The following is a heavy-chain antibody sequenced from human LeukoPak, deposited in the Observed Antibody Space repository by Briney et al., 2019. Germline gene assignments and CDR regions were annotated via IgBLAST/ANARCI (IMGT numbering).Heavy chain of an antibody. CDR3: ARDEAAAGSFDY. CDR2: ISSSSSTI. Sequence: GGSLRLSCAASGFTFSSDSMNWVRQAPGEGREWGSYISSSSSTIYYADSVKGRFTISRDNAKNSLYLQMNSLRAEDTAVYYCARDEAAAGSFDYWGQGTLVTVSS. J-gene: IGHJ4*02. CDR1: GFTFSSDS. V-gene: IGHV3-48*04. D-gene: IGHD6-13*01.